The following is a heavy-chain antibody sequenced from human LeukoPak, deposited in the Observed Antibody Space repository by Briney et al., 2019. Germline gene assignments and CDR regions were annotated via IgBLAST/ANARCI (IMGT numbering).Heavy chain of an antibody. CDR3: AREGRDGYGWFDP. V-gene: IGHV3-66*01. CDR1: GFTVSSNY. J-gene: IGHJ5*02. CDR2: IYSGGST. D-gene: IGHD5-24*01. Sequence: GGSLRLSCAASGFTVSSNYMSWVRQAPGKGLEWVSVIYSGGSTYYADSVKGRFTVSRDNSKNTLYLQMNSLRAEDTAVYYCAREGRDGYGWFDPWGQGTLVTVSS.